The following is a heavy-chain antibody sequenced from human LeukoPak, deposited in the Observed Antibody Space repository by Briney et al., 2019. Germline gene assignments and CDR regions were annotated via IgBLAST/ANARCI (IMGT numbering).Heavy chain of an antibody. CDR1: EFTFDNYA. CDR3: AKGGPTGRNYFDF. J-gene: IGHJ4*02. Sequence: PGGSLRLSCAASEFTFDNYAMSWVRQAPGKGLEWVSVISGSGYYSYYADSVKGRFTVSRDNSKTTLYLQMNSLRADDTAVYYCAKGGPTGRNYFDFWGQGTLVTVSS. D-gene: IGHD1-26*01. V-gene: IGHV3-23*01. CDR2: ISGSGYYS.